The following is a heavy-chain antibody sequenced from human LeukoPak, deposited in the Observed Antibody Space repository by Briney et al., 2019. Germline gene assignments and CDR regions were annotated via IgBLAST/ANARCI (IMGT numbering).Heavy chain of an antibody. CDR2: IYYSGST. CDR3: ARHASTTGYPLDY. CDR1: SGSISHYY. D-gene: IGHD3-9*01. Sequence: SETLSLTCNVSSGSISHYYWSWIRQPPGKGLEWIGYIYYSGSTNYNPSLKSRVTISVNTSENQFSLKLNSVTAADTAVYYCARHASTTGYPLDYWGQGTLVTVSS. V-gene: IGHV4-59*08. J-gene: IGHJ4*02.